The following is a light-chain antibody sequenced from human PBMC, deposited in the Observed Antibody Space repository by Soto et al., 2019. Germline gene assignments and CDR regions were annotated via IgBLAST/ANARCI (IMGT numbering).Light chain of an antibody. J-gene: IGKJ4*01. CDR3: QQYYSTPLT. Sequence: DIVMTQSPDSLAVSLGERATINCKSSQSVLYSSNNNNYLAWYQQKPGQPPKLLFFWASTRESGVPDRFSGSGSGTDFTLTISSLQAEDVAVYYCQQYYSTPLTFGGGTKVEIK. CDR2: WAS. CDR1: QSVLYSSNNNNY. V-gene: IGKV4-1*01.